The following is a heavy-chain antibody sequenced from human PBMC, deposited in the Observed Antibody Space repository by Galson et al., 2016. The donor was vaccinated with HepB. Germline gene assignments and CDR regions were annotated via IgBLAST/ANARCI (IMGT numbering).Heavy chain of an antibody. CDR3: ARDEFVYGSGSFYSWFDP. V-gene: IGHV7-4-1*02. CDR1: GYTFTSYS. CDR2: INTNSGNP. Sequence: SVKVSCKASGYTFTSYSMNWVRQAPGQGLEWMGWINTNSGNPTYAQGFTGRFVFSLDTSVSTAYLQISSLKPEDTAVYYCARDEFVYGSGSFYSWFDPWGQGTLVTVSS. J-gene: IGHJ5*02. D-gene: IGHD3-10*01.